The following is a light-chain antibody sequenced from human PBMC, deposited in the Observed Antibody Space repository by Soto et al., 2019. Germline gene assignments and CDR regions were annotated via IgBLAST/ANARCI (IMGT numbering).Light chain of an antibody. CDR1: QSVVSY. V-gene: IGKV3-11*01. J-gene: IGKJ4*01. CDR3: QQRSNWPLT. Sequence: EIVLTQSPATLSLSPGERATLSCRASQSVVSYLAWYQQKPGQAPRLLIYDAFSRATGIPARFSGSGSGTDFTLTISSLEPEDFAVYYCQQRSNWPLTFGGGTKVDIK. CDR2: DAF.